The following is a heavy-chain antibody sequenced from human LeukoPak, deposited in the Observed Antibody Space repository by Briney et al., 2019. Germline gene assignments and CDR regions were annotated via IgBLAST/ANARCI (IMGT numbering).Heavy chain of an antibody. CDR2: LYSDGART. Sequence: PGGSLRLSCAASGFTVSSSFLSWVRQAPGKGLEWLSILYSDGARTQYADSAKGRFTISRDNSKNTLYLQMNSLRAEDTALCYCARLISGSYHLYFDDWGLGTLVTVSS. V-gene: IGHV3-66*01. CDR3: ARLISGSYHLYFDD. J-gene: IGHJ4*02. CDR1: GFTVSSSF. D-gene: IGHD3-10*01.